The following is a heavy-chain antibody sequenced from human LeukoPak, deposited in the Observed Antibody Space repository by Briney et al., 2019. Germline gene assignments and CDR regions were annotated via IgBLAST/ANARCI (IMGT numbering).Heavy chain of an antibody. J-gene: IGHJ4*02. CDR2: IYYSGST. CDR3: ARWPTMATSFFDY. CDR1: GGSISSSSYY. D-gene: IGHD5-24*01. V-gene: IGHV4-39*01. Sequence: PSETLSLTCTVSGGSISSSSYYWGWIRQPPGKGLEWIGSIYYSGSTYYNPSLKSRVTISVDTSKNQFSLKLSSVTAADTAVYYCARWPTMATSFFDYWGQGTLVTVSS.